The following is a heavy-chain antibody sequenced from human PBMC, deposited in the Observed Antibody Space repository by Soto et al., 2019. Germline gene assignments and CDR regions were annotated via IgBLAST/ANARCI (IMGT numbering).Heavy chain of an antibody. CDR1: GGTFISYA. Sequence: QVQLVQSGAEVKKPGSSVKVSCKASGGTFISYAISWVRQAPGQGLEWMGGIIPISGTANYAQKFQGRVTITADESTSTAYMELSSLRSEDTPVYYCARSQGSSTSLEIYYYYYYGMDVWGQGTTVTVSS. V-gene: IGHV1-69*01. D-gene: IGHD2-2*01. CDR2: IIPISGTA. CDR3: ARSQGSSTSLEIYYYYYYGMDV. J-gene: IGHJ6*02.